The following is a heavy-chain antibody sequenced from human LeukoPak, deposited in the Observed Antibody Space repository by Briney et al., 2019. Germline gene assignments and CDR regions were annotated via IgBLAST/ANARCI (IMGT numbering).Heavy chain of an antibody. CDR2: IYHSGST. J-gene: IGHJ3*02. V-gene: IGHV4-30-2*05. CDR3: ARDGLYLKAAAGTEAFDI. D-gene: IGHD6-13*01. CDR1: GGSISSGGYS. Sequence: SQTLSLTCAVSGGSISSGGYSWSWIRQPPGKGLEWIGYIYHSGSTYYNPSLKSRITISVDTSKNQFSLRLSSVTAADTAVYYCARDGLYLKAAAGTEAFDIWGQGTMVTVSS.